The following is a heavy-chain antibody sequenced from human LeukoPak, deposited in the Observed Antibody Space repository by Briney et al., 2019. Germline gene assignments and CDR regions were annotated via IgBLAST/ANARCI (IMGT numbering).Heavy chain of an antibody. CDR3: ARATPYPHDLDY. J-gene: IGHJ4*02. Sequence: GGSLRLSCAASGFTFSSYEMNWVRQAPGKGLEWVSYISSSGSTIYYADSVKGRFTISRDNAKNSLYLQMNSLRAEDTAVYCCARATPYPHDLDYWGQGTLVTVSS. D-gene: IGHD4-11*01. CDR2: ISSSGSTI. V-gene: IGHV3-48*03. CDR1: GFTFSSYE.